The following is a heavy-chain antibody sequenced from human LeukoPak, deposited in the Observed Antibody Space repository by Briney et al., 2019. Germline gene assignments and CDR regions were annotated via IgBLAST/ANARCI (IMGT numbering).Heavy chain of an antibody. Sequence: SETLSLTCTVSGFSITTYSWSWLRQPPGKGLEWIGYIYYSGSTNYNPSLKSRVTIVVDTSNQFSLKLTSVTAADTAVYYCARRGHGDYADYWGQGSLVTVSS. V-gene: IGHV4-59*01. CDR1: GFSITTYS. CDR2: IYYSGST. D-gene: IGHD4-17*01. CDR3: ARRGHGDYADY. J-gene: IGHJ4*02.